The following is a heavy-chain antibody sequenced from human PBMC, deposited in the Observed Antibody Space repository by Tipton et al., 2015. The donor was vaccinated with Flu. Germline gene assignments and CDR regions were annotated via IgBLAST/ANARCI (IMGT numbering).Heavy chain of an antibody. D-gene: IGHD3-10*02. Sequence: GLVKPSETLSLTCTVSSGSIRSTNYFCAWIRQPPGKQLELIGSIYPSGTTYYNPSLKSRVTISVDTSKSQFSLMLRSVTAADTAVYYCARLSYYDVDLKNFYFDYWGQGALVTVSS. J-gene: IGHJ4*02. CDR2: IYPSGTT. CDR3: ARLSYYDVDLKNFYFDY. V-gene: IGHV4-39*01. CDR1: SGSIRSTNYF.